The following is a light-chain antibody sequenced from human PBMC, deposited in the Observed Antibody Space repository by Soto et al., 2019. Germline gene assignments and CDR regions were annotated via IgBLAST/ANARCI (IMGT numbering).Light chain of an antibody. J-gene: IGKJ1*01. Sequence: DIQMTQSPSSLYASVGDRVTITGRASQSISSYLNWYQQKPGKAPNLLIYAASSLQSGVPSRFSGSGSGTYFTLTISNLQPEDCATYYCHQSYSPPRTCGQGTKVDIK. CDR1: QSISSY. CDR2: AAS. V-gene: IGKV1-39*01. CDR3: HQSYSPPRT.